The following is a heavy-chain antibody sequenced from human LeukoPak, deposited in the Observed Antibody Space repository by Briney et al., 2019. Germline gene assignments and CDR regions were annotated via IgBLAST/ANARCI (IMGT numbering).Heavy chain of an antibody. CDR1: GFTLSIYA. V-gene: IGHV3-23*01. J-gene: IGHJ6*02. CDR2: ISGRGGSI. Sequence: PGASLRLSCAPSGFTLSIYAMSWVRQAPGKGLEWVSAISGRGGSIYYADSVKGRFTLSRDNSKNTLFLQMNSLRAEATAVYYCAKDLGVFRFLEWLTGMDGWGQGTTVTVSS. D-gene: IGHD3-3*01. CDR3: AKDLGVFRFLEWLTGMDG.